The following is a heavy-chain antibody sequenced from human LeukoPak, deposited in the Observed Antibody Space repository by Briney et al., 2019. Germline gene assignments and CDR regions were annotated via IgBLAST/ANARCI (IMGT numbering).Heavy chain of an antibody. Sequence: GGSLRLSCAASGFTFCSPWMHWVRQAPGKGLVWVSRINSDGSATAYADSVKGRFTISRDNAENTLYLQMNSLRAEDTAVYYCARGTAGYHSSYFDYWGQGTLVTVSS. V-gene: IGHV3-74*01. J-gene: IGHJ4*02. CDR3: ARGTAGYHSSYFDY. D-gene: IGHD3-16*02. CDR1: GFTFCSPW. CDR2: INSDGSAT.